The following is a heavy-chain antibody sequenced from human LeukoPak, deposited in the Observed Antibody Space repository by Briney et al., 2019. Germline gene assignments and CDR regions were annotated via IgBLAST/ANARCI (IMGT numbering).Heavy chain of an antibody. CDR2: IKEDGSEK. CDR3: ARGGSWFAP. CDR1: GFTFSVYW. D-gene: IGHD3-10*01. Sequence: PGGSLRLSCVASGFTFSVYWMSWVRQAPGKGLEWVANIKEDGSEKYYVDSVKGRFTISRGNAKNSLYLQMSSLRAEDTAVYYCARGGSWFAPWGQGTLVTVSS. V-gene: IGHV3-7*01. J-gene: IGHJ5*02.